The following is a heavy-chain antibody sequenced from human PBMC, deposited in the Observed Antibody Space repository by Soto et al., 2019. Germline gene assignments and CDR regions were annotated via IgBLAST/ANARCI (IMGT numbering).Heavy chain of an antibody. J-gene: IGHJ6*02. V-gene: IGHV1-69*06. Sequence: ASVKVSCKVSGGTFSKYSLSWVRQTQGQGLEWMGGITPFVDTSNYAQRFLGRVTITADKSTNTAFLELSGLKSEDTALYFCASTSYCNGSSCYSRHYYGMDVWGQGTTVTVSS. D-gene: IGHD2-2*01. CDR3: ASTSYCNGSSCYSRHYYGMDV. CDR2: ITPFVDTS. CDR1: GGTFSKYS.